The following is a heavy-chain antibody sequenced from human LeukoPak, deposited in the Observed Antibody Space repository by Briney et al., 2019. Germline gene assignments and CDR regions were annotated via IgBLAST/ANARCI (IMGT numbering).Heavy chain of an antibody. CDR1: GFTFSNAW. CDR2: IYSGGST. J-gene: IGHJ2*01. CDR3: ARDRGPNWYFDL. V-gene: IGHV3-53*01. Sequence: GGSLRLSCAASGFTFSNAWMSWVRQAPGKGLEGVSVIYSGGSTYYADSVKGRFTISRDNSKNTLYLQMNSLRAEDTAVYYCARDRGPNWYFDLWGRGTLVTVSS.